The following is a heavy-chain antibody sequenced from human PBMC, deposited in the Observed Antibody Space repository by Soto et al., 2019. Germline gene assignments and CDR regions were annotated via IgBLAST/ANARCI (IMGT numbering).Heavy chain of an antibody. CDR3: ARKIAAAGIVHLDY. CDR2: INPNSGGT. Sequence: ASVNVSCKASGYTFTGHYMHWVRQAPGQGLEWMGWINPNSGGTNYAQKFQGRVTMTRDTSISTAYMELSRLRSDDTAVYYCARKIAAAGIVHLDYWGQGTLVTVSS. CDR1: GYTFTGHY. V-gene: IGHV1-2*02. D-gene: IGHD6-13*01. J-gene: IGHJ4*02.